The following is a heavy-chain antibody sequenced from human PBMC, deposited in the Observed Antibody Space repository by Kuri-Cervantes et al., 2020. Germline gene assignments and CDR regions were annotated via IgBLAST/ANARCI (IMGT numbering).Heavy chain of an antibody. V-gene: IGHV4-31*11. D-gene: IGHD3-9*01. CDR1: GGSISSGGYS. CDR2: IYYSGST. Sequence: LRLSCAVSGGSISSGGYSWSWIRQHPGKGLEWIGYIYYSGSTYYNPSLKSRVTISVDTSKNQFSLKLSSVTAADTAVYYCARAGYDILTGWKGRAFDIWGQGTMVTVSS. CDR3: ARAGYDILTGWKGRAFDI. J-gene: IGHJ3*02.